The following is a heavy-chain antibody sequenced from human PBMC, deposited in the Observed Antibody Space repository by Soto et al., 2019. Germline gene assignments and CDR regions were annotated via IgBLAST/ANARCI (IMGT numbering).Heavy chain of an antibody. D-gene: IGHD1-7*01. Sequence: GGSLRLSCAASGFTFDDYTMHWVRQAPGKGLEWVSLISWDGGSTYYADSVKGRFTISRDNSKNSLYLQMNSLRTEDTALYYCAKANWNYVQYYFDYWGQGTLVTVSS. CDR3: AKANWNYVQYYFDY. CDR1: GFTFDDYT. CDR2: ISWDGGST. V-gene: IGHV3-43*01. J-gene: IGHJ4*02.